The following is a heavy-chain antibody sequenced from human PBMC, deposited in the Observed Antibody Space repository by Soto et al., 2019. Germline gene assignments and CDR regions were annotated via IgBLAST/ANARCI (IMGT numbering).Heavy chain of an antibody. CDR3: ATDGSYAQRG. Sequence: GGSLRLSCTASGLRLSNTWMHWVRQAPGKGLVWLSHINSDGSTTSYADSVKGRFTISRDNTKNMVYQQMNRLRADDTVVYDGATDGSYAQRGWGQETTGAVSS. CDR1: GLRLSNTW. J-gene: IGHJ6*01. D-gene: IGHD2-2*01. V-gene: IGHV3-74*03. CDR2: INSDGSTT.